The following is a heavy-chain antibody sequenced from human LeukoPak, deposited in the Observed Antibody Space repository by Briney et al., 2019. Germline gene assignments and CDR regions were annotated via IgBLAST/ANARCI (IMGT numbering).Heavy chain of an antibody. J-gene: IGHJ3*02. CDR2: IYTSGST. CDR1: GGSISSGSYY. Sequence: SQTLSLTCTVSGGSISSGSYYWSWIRQPAGKGLEWIGRIYTSGSTNYNPSLKSRATISVDTSKNQFSLKLSSVTAADTAVYYCALSSSWSFDIWGQGTMVTVSS. D-gene: IGHD6-13*01. V-gene: IGHV4-61*02. CDR3: ALSSSWSFDI.